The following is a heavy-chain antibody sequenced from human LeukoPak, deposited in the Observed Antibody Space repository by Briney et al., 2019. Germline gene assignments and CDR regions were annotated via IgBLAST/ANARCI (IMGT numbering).Heavy chain of an antibody. CDR3: ARIVPAATDYYYYYYMDV. CDR2: INHSGST. D-gene: IGHD2-2*01. J-gene: IGHJ6*03. CDR1: GGSFSGYY. Sequence: PSETLSLTCAVYGGSFSGYYWSWIRQPPGKGLEWIGEINHSGSTNYNPSLKSRVTISVDTSKDQFSLKLSSVTAADTAVYYCARIVPAATDYYYYYYMDVWGKGTTVTVSS. V-gene: IGHV4-34*01.